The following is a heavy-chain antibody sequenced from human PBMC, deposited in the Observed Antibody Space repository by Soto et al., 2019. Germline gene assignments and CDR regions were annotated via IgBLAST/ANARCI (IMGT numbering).Heavy chain of an antibody. Sequence: VQLVESGGGVVQPGRSLRLSCAASGFTFSSYWMHWVRQAPGKGLVWVSRINSDGSSTSYADSVKGRFTISRDNAKNTRYLQMNSLRAEDTAVYYCARKLYCCGGRSYSGWFDPWGQGTLVTVSS. CDR2: INSDGSST. CDR3: ARKLYCCGGRSYSGWFDP. V-gene: IGHV3-74*02. D-gene: IGHD2-15*01. CDR1: GFTFSSYW. J-gene: IGHJ5*02.